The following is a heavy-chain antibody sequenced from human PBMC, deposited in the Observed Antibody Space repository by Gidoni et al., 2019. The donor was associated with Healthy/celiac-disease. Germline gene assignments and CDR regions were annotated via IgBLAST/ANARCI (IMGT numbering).Heavy chain of an antibody. CDR2: IRQDGSVK. V-gene: IGHV3-7*01. J-gene: IGHJ4*02. Sequence: EVQLVEPGGGLVQPGGPLRPSCAAYGSTFSSYWMSWVRQDPGKVLEWVYNIRQDGSVKYYRDSVKGRFTISRDTAKNALYLQMNSLRAEYTAVSYCASDGGDNRFDYWGQGTLVTVSS. D-gene: IGHD2-21*02. CDR3: ASDGGDNRFDY. CDR1: GSTFSSYW.